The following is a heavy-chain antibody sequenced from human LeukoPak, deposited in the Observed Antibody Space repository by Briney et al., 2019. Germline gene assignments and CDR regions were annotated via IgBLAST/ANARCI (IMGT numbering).Heavy chain of an antibody. V-gene: IGHV3-9*01. Sequence: GGSLRLSCAASGFTFDDYAIHWVRQAPGKGLEWVSGISWNSGSIGYADSVKGRFTISRDNAKNSLYLQMNSLRAEDTALYYCARDSRSYSNSPGRPFDIWGQGTMVTVSS. D-gene: IGHD6-6*01. CDR2: ISWNSGSI. CDR1: GFTFDDYA. J-gene: IGHJ3*02. CDR3: ARDSRSYSNSPGRPFDI.